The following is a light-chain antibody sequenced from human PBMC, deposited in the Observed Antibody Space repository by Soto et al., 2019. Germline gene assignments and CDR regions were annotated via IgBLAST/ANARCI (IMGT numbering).Light chain of an antibody. CDR1: QTVNNNY. Sequence: ELVLTQSPGTLSLSPGERATLSCRASQTVNNNYLAWYQQIPGQAPRLLISGASGRATGTPDRFSGSASGTDITLTISRLEPEDFAVYYCQQYGSSPLTFGGGTKVDIK. J-gene: IGKJ4*01. V-gene: IGKV3-20*01. CDR3: QQYGSSPLT. CDR2: GAS.